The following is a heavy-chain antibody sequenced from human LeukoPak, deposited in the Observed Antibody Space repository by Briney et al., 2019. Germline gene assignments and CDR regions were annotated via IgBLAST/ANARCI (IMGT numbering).Heavy chain of an antibody. CDR1: GFTFNDYW. Sequence: GGSLRLSCAASGFTFNDYWMTWVRQAPGKGLEWVAHIKQDGSGKYYVDSLKGRFTISRDIAKNSLFLQMNSLRAEDTAVYYCVRDCSSASLSSGCYYAMDVWGKGTTVTVSS. J-gene: IGHJ6*04. CDR2: IKQDGSGK. CDR3: VRDCSSASLSSGCYYAMDV. V-gene: IGHV3-7*03. D-gene: IGHD2-2*01.